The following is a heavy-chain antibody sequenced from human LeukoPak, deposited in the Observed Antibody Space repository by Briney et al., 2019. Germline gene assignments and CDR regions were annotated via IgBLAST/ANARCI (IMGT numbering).Heavy chain of an antibody. CDR1: GYTFTGYY. V-gene: IGHV1-2*02. D-gene: IGHD5-12*01. Sequence: ASVKVSCKASGYTFTGYYMHWVRQAPGQGLEWMGWINPNSGGTNYAQKFQGRVTMTRDTSISTAYMELSRLRSDDTAVYYCARDLGTSGSDAYDIWGQGTMVTVSS. J-gene: IGHJ3*02. CDR2: INPNSGGT. CDR3: ARDLGTSGSDAYDI.